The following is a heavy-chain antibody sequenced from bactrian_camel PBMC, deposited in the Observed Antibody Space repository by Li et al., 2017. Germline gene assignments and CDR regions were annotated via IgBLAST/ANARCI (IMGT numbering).Heavy chain of an antibody. V-gene: IGHV3S55*01. J-gene: IGHJ6*01. CDR3: TKLVMVGRTLVT. CDR1: GITYRGPC. D-gene: IGHD7*01. Sequence: VQLVESGGGSVQAEGSLRLSCESSGITYRGPCMGWFRQAPGKERERVATMDGDGTIIYVHPSVKGRFTITRDNAKNTLYLQLNSLKIEDTAIYYCTKLVMVGRTLVTGARGPRSPSP. CDR2: MDGDGTI.